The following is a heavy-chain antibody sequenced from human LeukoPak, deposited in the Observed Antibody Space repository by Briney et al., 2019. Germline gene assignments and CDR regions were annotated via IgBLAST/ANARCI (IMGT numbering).Heavy chain of an antibody. Sequence: SETLSLTCTVYGESFSEYYSSWIRQPPGKGLEWIGEITHSESTNYNPSLKSRVTISVDKSKNQFSLKLSSVTAADTAVYYCARDEMGSSGWYPHYYYYMDVWGKGTTVTVSS. V-gene: IGHV4-34*01. CDR3: ARDEMGSSGWYPHYYYYMDV. J-gene: IGHJ6*03. D-gene: IGHD6-19*01. CDR2: ITHSEST. CDR1: GESFSEYY.